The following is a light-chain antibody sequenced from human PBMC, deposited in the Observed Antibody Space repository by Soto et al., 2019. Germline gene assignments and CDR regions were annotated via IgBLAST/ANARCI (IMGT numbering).Light chain of an antibody. CDR2: RND. CDR1: SSNIGSNY. CDR3: SSYTANTTPL. V-gene: IGLV1-47*01. Sequence: QSVLTQPPSASGTPGQRVTISCSGSSSNIGSNYVYWYQQIPGTAPKLLIYRNDQRPSGVPDRLSGSKSGTSASLAISGLRSEDEADYYCSSYTANTTPLFGGGTKLTVL. J-gene: IGLJ2*01.